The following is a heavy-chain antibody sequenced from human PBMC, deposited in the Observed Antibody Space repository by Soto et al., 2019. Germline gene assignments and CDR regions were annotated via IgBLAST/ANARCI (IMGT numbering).Heavy chain of an antibody. D-gene: IGHD6-19*01. Sequence: QVQLVESGGGVVQPGRSQRLSCAASGFTFSNYAMHWVRQAPGKALEWVAVISYDGGDKYYTDSVTGRFTISRDNSMNTLYLQMNGLRTDDTAVYYCARDSVADYFDYWGQGTLVTVSS. CDR3: ARDSVADYFDY. V-gene: IGHV3-30-3*01. J-gene: IGHJ4*02. CDR2: ISYDGGDK. CDR1: GFTFSNYA.